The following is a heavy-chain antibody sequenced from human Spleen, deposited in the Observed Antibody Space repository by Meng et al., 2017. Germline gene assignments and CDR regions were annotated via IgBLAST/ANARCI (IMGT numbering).Heavy chain of an antibody. CDR3: ARDGNAGYSSGSDY. Sequence: QASGPGLVKRSEPLPPTCTASGGSISSSRYSWACIRQPPGKGLEWIGSIYYTGRTYNNPSLQSRVTISVDTSKNEFSLKLTSVTAADTAVYYCARDGNAGYSSGSDYWGQGTLVTVSS. J-gene: IGHJ4*02. V-gene: IGHV4-39*07. D-gene: IGHD6-19*01. CDR2: IYYTGRT. CDR1: GGSISSSRYS.